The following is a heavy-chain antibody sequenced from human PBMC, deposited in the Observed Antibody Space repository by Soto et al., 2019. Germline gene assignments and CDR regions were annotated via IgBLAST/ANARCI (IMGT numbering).Heavy chain of an antibody. CDR3: ARLVGATHGMDV. V-gene: IGHV5-51*01. Sequence: GESLKISCDNSGYRFTNYWIAWVRQMPGKGLEWMGIIYPGDSDSRYSPSFQGQVTISADKSFSTAYLQWSSLKASDTAIYYCARLVGATHGMDVWGQGTTVTVSS. J-gene: IGHJ6*02. D-gene: IGHD2-15*01. CDR2: IYPGDSDS. CDR1: GYRFTNYW.